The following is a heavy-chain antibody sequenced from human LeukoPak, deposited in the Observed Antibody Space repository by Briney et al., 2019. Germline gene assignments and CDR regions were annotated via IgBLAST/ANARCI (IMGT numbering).Heavy chain of an antibody. CDR1: GFTFSSYW. Sequence: GGSLRLSCAASGFTFSSYWMSWVGQAPGKGLEWVANIKQDGSEKNYVDSVKGRFTISRDNAKNSLYLQMNSLRAEDTAVYYCARDQDAYSSGWYGVFDYWGQGTLVTVSS. CDR3: ARDQDAYSSGWYGVFDY. J-gene: IGHJ4*02. D-gene: IGHD6-19*01. V-gene: IGHV3-7*05. CDR2: IKQDGSEK.